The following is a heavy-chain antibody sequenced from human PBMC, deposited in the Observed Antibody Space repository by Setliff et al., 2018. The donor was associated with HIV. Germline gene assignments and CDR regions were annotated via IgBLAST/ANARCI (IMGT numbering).Heavy chain of an antibody. V-gene: IGHV3-30*04. D-gene: IGHD3-3*01. Sequence: GGSLRLSCAGSGFTFSSHAMHWVRQAPGKGLEWVAVITYDGSNKYYADSVKGRFTISRDNSKNTLYLQMNSLRTEDTAVYYCAKEGYTIFGVVSRGYYFDYWGQGTLVTVSS. CDR1: GFTFSSHA. CDR2: ITYDGSNK. J-gene: IGHJ4*02. CDR3: AKEGYTIFGVVSRGYYFDY.